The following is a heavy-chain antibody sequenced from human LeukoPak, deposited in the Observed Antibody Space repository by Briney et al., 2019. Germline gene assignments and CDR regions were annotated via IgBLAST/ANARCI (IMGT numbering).Heavy chain of an antibody. D-gene: IGHD6-19*01. CDR1: GFTFSSYA. Sequence: GRSLRLSCAASGFTFSSYAMHWVRQAPGKGLEWVAVISYDGSNKYYADSVKGRFTISRDNSKNTLYLQMNSLRAEDTAVYYCARGEQWLVPYYFDYWGQGTLVTVSS. CDR3: ARGEQWLVPYYFDY. J-gene: IGHJ4*02. CDR2: ISYDGSNK. V-gene: IGHV3-30-3*01.